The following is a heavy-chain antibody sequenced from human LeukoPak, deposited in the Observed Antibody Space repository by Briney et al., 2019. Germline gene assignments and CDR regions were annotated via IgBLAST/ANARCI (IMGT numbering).Heavy chain of an antibody. CDR1: GFTFSSYA. V-gene: IGHV3-30-3*01. Sequence: GGSLRLSCAASGFTFSSYAVHWVRQAPGKGLEWVAVTSYDGTNKNYADSVKGRFSISRDNSKNTLYLQMNSLRAEDTAVYYCARDSSSGWFDAFDIWGQGTMVTVS. D-gene: IGHD6-19*01. CDR3: ARDSSSGWFDAFDI. CDR2: TSYDGTNK. J-gene: IGHJ3*02.